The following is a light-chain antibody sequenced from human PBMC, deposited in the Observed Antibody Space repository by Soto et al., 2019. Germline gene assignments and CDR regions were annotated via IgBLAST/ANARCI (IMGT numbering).Light chain of an antibody. Sequence: AILITHSPCSFSASTLNRVTITCRASQGISSYLAWYQQKPGKAPKLLIYAASTLQSGVPSRFSGSGSGTDFTLTISCLQSEDFATYYCQQYYSYPLTFGGGTKVDNK. CDR2: AAS. J-gene: IGKJ4*01. V-gene: IGKV1-8*01. CDR3: QQYYSYPLT. CDR1: QGISSY.